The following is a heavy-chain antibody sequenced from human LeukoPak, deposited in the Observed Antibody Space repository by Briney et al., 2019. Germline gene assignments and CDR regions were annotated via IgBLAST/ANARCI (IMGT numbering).Heavy chain of an antibody. V-gene: IGHV3-30*02. CDR3: AKSRFLEWLVFDY. D-gene: IGHD3-3*01. Sequence: PGGSLRLSCAASGFTFSSYAMSWVRQAPGKGLEWVAFIRYDGNIKYYADSVKDRFTISRDNSKNTLYLQMNSLRGEDTAVYYCAKSRFLEWLVFDYWGQGTLVTVSS. CDR1: GFTFSSYA. J-gene: IGHJ4*02. CDR2: IRYDGNIK.